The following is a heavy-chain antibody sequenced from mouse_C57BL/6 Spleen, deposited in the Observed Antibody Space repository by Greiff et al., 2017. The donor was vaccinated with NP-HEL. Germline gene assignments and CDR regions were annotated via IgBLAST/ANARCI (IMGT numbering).Heavy chain of an antibody. D-gene: IGHD5-1*01. V-gene: IGHV1-76*01. J-gene: IGHJ3*01. CDR3: ATYPLAY. CDR1: GYTFTDYY. Sequence: QVHVKQSGAELVRPGASVKLSCKASGYTFTDYYINWVKQRPGQGLEWIARIYPGSGNTYYNEKFKGKATLTAEKSSSTADMQLSSLTSEDSAVYFCATYPLAYWGQGTLVTVSA. CDR2: IYPGSGNT.